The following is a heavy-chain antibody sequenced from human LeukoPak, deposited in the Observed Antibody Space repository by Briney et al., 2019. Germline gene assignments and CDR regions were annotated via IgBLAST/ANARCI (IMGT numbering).Heavy chain of an antibody. CDR3: ARRGYCSGGSCYREYDY. CDR1: GYTFTSYG. CDR2: ISAYNGNT. V-gene: IGHV1-18*04. D-gene: IGHD2-15*01. J-gene: IGHJ4*02. Sequence: ASVKVFCKASGYTFTSYGISWVRQAPGQGLEWMGWISAYNGNTNYAQKLQGRVTMTTDTSTSTAYMELRSLRSDDTAVYYCARRGYCSGGSCYREYDYWGQGTLVTVSS.